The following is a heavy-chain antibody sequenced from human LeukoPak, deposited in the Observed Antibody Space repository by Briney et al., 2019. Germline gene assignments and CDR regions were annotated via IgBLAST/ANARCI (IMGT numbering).Heavy chain of an antibody. J-gene: IGHJ4*02. CDR1: GGSFSGYY. CDR3: ARDSALAQAVMFDY. D-gene: IGHD6-19*01. Sequence: SETLSLTCAVYGGSFSGYYWSWIRQPPGKGLEWTGCIDHSGSTYFNPSLRSRITISVDTPKNQFSLKLSSVTAANRAEYYCARDSALAQAVMFDYWGQGALVTVSS. V-gene: IGHV4-34*01. CDR2: IDHSGST.